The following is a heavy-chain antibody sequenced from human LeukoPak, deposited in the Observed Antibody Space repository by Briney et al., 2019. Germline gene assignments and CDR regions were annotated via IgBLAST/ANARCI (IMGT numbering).Heavy chain of an antibody. V-gene: IGHV3-53*01. D-gene: IGHD2-2*01. CDR3: AKDNTPYCSSTSCYVFDY. CDR2: IYSGGST. CDR1: GFTVSINY. J-gene: IGHJ4*02. Sequence: PGGSLRLSCAASGFTVSINYMSWVRQAPGKGLEWVSVIYSGGSTYYADSVKGRFTISRDNSKNTLYLQMNSLRAEDTAVYYCAKDNTPYCSSTSCYVFDYWGQGTLVTVSS.